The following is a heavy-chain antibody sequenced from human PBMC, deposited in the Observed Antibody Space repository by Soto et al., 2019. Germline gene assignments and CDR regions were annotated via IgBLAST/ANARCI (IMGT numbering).Heavy chain of an antibody. D-gene: IGHD3-10*01. Sequence: SVKVSCTASGGTFSSYAISWVRQAPGQGLEWMGGIIPIFGTANYAQKFQGRVTITADESTSTAYMELSSLRSEDTAVYYCAVSRYYYGSGSYYTYGMDVWGQGTTVTVSS. CDR3: AVSRYYYGSGSYYTYGMDV. CDR2: IIPIFGTA. V-gene: IGHV1-69*13. J-gene: IGHJ6*02. CDR1: GGTFSSYA.